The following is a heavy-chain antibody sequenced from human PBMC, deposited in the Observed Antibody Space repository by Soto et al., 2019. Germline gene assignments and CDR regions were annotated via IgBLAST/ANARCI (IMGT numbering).Heavy chain of an antibody. Sequence: GGSLRLSCAASGFTFSSYSMNWVRQAPGKGLEWVSSISSSSSYIYYADSVKGRFTISRDNAKNSLYLQMNSLRAEDTAVYYCARGRINSGTTWFDPWGQGTLVTVSS. D-gene: IGHD1-7*01. CDR1: GFTFSSYS. CDR3: ARGRINSGTTWFDP. CDR2: ISSSSSYI. J-gene: IGHJ5*02. V-gene: IGHV3-21*01.